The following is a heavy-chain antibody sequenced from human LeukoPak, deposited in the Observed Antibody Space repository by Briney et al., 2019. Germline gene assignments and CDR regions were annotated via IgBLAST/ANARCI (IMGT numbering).Heavy chain of an antibody. CDR2: IYYSGST. Sequence: SSETLSLTCTVSGGSISSSSYYWGWIRQPPGKGLEWIGSIYYSGSTYYNPSLKSRVTISVDTSKNQFSLKLSSVTAADTAVYYCARDIPAAETWFDPWGQGTLVTVSS. D-gene: IGHD2-2*01. V-gene: IGHV4-39*07. J-gene: IGHJ5*02. CDR1: GGSISSSSYY. CDR3: ARDIPAAETWFDP.